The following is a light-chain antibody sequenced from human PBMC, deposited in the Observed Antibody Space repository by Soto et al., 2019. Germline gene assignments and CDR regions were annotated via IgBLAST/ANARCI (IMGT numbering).Light chain of an antibody. V-gene: IGKV1-39*01. J-gene: IGKJ1*01. CDR3: QQSDSTPRT. CDR2: AAS. CDR1: QSISSY. Sequence: GARVTITCRASQSISSYLNWYQQKPGKAPKLLIYAASSLRSGVPSRFSGSGSGTDFTLTISSLQPEDFATYYCQQSDSTPRTFGQGTKVDIK.